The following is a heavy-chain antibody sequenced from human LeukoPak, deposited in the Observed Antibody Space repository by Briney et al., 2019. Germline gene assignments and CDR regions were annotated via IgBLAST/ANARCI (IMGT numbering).Heavy chain of an antibody. V-gene: IGHV4-61*02. D-gene: IGHD6-13*01. J-gene: IGHJ6*03. CDR2: IYTSGST. Sequence: PSETLSLTCTVSGGSISSGSYYWSWIRQPAGKGLEWIGRIYTSGSTNYNPSLKSRVTISVDTSKNQFSLKLSSVTAADTAVYYCARHVYSSSWIYYYYYMDVWGKGTTVTVSS. CDR3: ARHVYSSSWIYYYYYMDV. CDR1: GGSISSGSYY.